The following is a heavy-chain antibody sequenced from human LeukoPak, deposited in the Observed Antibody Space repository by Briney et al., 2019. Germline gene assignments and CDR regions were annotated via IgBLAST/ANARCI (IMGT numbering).Heavy chain of an antibody. CDR3: ARVFPGIAAAGTGDY. V-gene: IGHV1-69*04. CDR1: GGTFSSYA. CDR2: IIPILGIA. D-gene: IGHD6-13*01. J-gene: IGHJ4*02. Sequence: GASVKVSCKASGGTFSSYAISWVRQAPGQGLEWMGRIIPILGIANYAQKFQGRVTITADKSTSTAYMELSSLRSEDTAVYYCARVFPGIAAAGTGDYWGQGTLVTVSS.